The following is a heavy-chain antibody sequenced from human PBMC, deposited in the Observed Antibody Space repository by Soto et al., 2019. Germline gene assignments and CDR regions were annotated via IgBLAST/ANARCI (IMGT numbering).Heavy chain of an antibody. Sequence: SETLSLTCTVSGGSISSYYLSWIRQPPGKGLEWIGYIYYSGSTNYNPSLKSRVTISVDTSKNQFSLKLSSVTAADTAVYYCARAVTGVAASFDYWGQGTLVTVSS. CDR2: IYYSGST. CDR3: ARAVTGVAASFDY. V-gene: IGHV4-59*01. CDR1: GGSISSYY. J-gene: IGHJ4*02. D-gene: IGHD2-15*01.